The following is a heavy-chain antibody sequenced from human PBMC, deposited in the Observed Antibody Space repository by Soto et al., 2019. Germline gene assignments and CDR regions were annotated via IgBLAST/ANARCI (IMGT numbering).Heavy chain of an antibody. CDR2: ITDNGGST. CDR1: GFTFSRDG. V-gene: IGHV3-23*01. D-gene: IGHD4-17*01. J-gene: IGHJ4*02. Sequence: GGSLRLCCAASGFTFSRDGMSWVRQAPGKGLEWVSLITDNGGSTYYADSVKGRFTISRDNTKNTLFLQMNSLRAEDTAVYYCAKERATTTAFDYWGQGALVTVSS. CDR3: AKERATTTAFDY.